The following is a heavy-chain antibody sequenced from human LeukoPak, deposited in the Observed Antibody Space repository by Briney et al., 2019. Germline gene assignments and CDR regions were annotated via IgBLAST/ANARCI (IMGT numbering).Heavy chain of an antibody. Sequence: SETLSLTCTVSGGSISSVGYYWSWIRQHPGKGLEWIGYIYYSGSTYYNPSLKSRVTISVDTSKNQFSLKLSSVTAADTAVYYCARVHAFGTPDSSGYYYYFDYWGQGTLVTVSS. J-gene: IGHJ4*02. D-gene: IGHD3-22*01. CDR1: GGSISSVGYY. V-gene: IGHV4-31*03. CDR2: IYYSGST. CDR3: ARVHAFGTPDSSGYYYYFDY.